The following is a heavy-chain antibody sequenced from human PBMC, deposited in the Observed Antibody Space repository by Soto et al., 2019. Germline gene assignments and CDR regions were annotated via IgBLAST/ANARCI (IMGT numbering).Heavy chain of an antibody. CDR3: ARTTTYYDYIWGSYRPKEFDF. CDR2: IYYSGST. J-gene: IGHJ4*02. D-gene: IGHD3-16*02. Sequence: PSETLSLTCSVSGGSISSGGYYWSWIRQHPGKGLEWIGYIYYSGSTYYNPSLKSRVTISADTSKNQFSLKLSSVTAADTAVYYCARTTTYYDYIWGSYRPKEFDFWGQGTLVTVSS. CDR1: GGSISSGGYY. V-gene: IGHV4-31*03.